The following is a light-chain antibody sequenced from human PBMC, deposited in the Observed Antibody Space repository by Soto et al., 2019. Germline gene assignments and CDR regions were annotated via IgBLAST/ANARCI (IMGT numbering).Light chain of an antibody. Sequence: EIVMTQSPATLSVSPGERATLSCRASQSVSNNLAWYQQKPGQAPRLLIYDASTRATGIPARFAGSGSGTEFTLTISSLQSEDFAVYYCQQHDSSPWMFGQGTKV. CDR3: QQHDSSPWM. CDR2: DAS. V-gene: IGKV3-15*01. CDR1: QSVSNN. J-gene: IGKJ1*01.